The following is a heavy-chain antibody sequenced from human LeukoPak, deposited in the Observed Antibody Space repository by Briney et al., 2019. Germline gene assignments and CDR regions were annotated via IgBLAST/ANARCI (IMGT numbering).Heavy chain of an antibody. CDR2: INPSGGST. CDR3: ARYPYYSSSSYDHWFDP. Sequence: ASVKVSCKASGYTFTSYYMHWVRQAPGQGLEWMGIINPSGGSTSYAQKFQGRVTMTRDTSTSTVYMELSSLRSEDTAVYYCARYPYYSSSSYDHWFDPWGQGTLVTVSS. J-gene: IGHJ5*02. D-gene: IGHD6-13*01. CDR1: GYTFTSYY. V-gene: IGHV1-46*01.